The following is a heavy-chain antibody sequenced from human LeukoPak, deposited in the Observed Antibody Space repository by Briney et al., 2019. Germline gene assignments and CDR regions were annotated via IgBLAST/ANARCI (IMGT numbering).Heavy chain of an antibody. J-gene: IGHJ6*03. V-gene: IGHV1-69*13. Sequence: LVKVSCKASGGTFSSYAISWVRQAPGQGLEWMGGIIPIFGTANYAQKFQGRVTITADESTSTAYMELSSQRSEDTAVYYCARGSGYSYGHYYYMDVWGKGTTVTVSS. CDR3: ARGSGYSYGHYYYMDV. CDR1: GGTFSSYA. D-gene: IGHD5-18*01. CDR2: IIPIFGTA.